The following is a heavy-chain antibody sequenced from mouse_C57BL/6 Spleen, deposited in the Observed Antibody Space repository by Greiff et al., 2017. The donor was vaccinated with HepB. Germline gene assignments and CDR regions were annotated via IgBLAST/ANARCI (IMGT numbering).Heavy chain of an antibody. CDR1: GYTFTDYY. J-gene: IGHJ4*01. Sequence: EVKLQESGPVLVKPGASVKMSCKASGYTFTDYYMNWVKQSHGKSLEWIGVINPYNGGTSYNQKFKGKATLTVDKSSSTAYMELNSLTSEDSAVYYCARSVGYDDDYYAMDYWGQGTSVTVSS. CDR2: INPYNGGT. D-gene: IGHD2-2*01. V-gene: IGHV1-19*01. CDR3: ARSVGYDDDYYAMDY.